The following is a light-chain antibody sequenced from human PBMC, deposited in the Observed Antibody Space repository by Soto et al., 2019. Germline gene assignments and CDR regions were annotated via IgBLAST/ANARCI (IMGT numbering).Light chain of an antibody. CDR1: ESVSDNY. Sequence: EIVLTQSPGTLSLSPGERATLSCRASESVSDNYLAWYQQRSGQAPRLVIYGASSRASAVPDRFSGSGSGADFTLTISRLEPEEVAVYYCQQYGSSPLTFGGGTKVEIK. J-gene: IGKJ4*01. CDR2: GAS. CDR3: QQYGSSPLT. V-gene: IGKV3-20*01.